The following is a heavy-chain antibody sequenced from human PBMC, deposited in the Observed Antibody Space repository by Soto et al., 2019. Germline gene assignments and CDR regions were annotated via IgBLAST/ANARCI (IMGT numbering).Heavy chain of an antibody. CDR3: AKEGGLSGSYYISSSYYFDY. V-gene: IGHV3-30*18. CDR2: MTGDGRNT. D-gene: IGHD1-26*01. J-gene: IGHJ4*02. Sequence: GGSLRLSCAASGFTFSSYGMHWVRQAPGKGLELVSIMTGDGRNTYYADSVKGRFTISRDNSKNTLYLQMNSLRAEDTSVYYCAKEGGLSGSYYISSSYYFDYWGQGTLVTVSS. CDR1: GFTFSSYG.